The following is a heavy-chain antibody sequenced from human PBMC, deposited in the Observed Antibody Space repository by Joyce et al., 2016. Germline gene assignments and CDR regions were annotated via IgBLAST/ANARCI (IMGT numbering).Heavy chain of an antibody. V-gene: IGHV3-33*01. CDR3: ARDRGQEAPIDH. D-gene: IGHD3-16*01. Sequence: QVQLVESGGGVVQPGRSLRLSCAASGLRFKSYGMHWVRQAAGKGLEWVAVIWHGGKDEDYAESVRGRFTISRDNYKNTVALQMNSLSAEDTAVYYCARDRGQEAPIDHWGQGTLVTVAS. CDR1: GLRFKSYG. J-gene: IGHJ4*02. CDR2: IWHGGKDE.